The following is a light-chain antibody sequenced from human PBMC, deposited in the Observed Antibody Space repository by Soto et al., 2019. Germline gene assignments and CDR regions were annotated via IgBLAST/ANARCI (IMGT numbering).Light chain of an antibody. CDR3: SSYTSTNTYV. V-gene: IGLV2-18*02. CDR2: EVN. Sequence: QSVLKQPPSVSGSPGQSFAISCTGTSSDVGSYNRVAWYQQPPGTAPKLIISEVNNRPSGVPDRFSGSKSGNTASLTISGLQAEDEADYYCSSYTSTNTYVFGTGTKVTVL. CDR1: SSDVGSYNR. J-gene: IGLJ1*01.